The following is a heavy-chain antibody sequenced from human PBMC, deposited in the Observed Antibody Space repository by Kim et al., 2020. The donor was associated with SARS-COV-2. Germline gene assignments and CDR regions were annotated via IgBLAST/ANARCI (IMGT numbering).Heavy chain of an antibody. CDR1: GINFSDYY. Sequence: GESLRLSCEASGINFSDYYMSWIRQAPGKGLEWVSYISSSGSYTKYADSLKGRFTISRDNAENSLYLEMNSLSADDTAVYYCARVPVGASSWYYFDSWGQGTLVTVSS. D-gene: IGHD6-13*01. CDR2: ISSSGSYT. V-gene: IGHV3-11*05. CDR3: ARVPVGASSWYYFDS. J-gene: IGHJ4*02.